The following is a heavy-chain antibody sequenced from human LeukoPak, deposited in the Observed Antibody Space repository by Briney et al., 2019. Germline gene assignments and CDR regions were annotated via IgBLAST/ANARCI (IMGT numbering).Heavy chain of an antibody. CDR2: ISSRSSYI. Sequence: GGSLRLSCAASGFTFSSYSMNWVRQAPGKGLEWVSSISSRSSYIYYADSVKGRFTISRDNAKNSLYLQMNSLRAEDTAVYYCASPGYCSGGSCLDYWGQGTLVTVSS. D-gene: IGHD2-15*01. V-gene: IGHV3-21*01. CDR1: GFTFSSYS. J-gene: IGHJ4*02. CDR3: ASPGYCSGGSCLDY.